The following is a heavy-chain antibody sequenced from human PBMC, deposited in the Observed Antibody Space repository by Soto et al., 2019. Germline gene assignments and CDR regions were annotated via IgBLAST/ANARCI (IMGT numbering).Heavy chain of an antibody. CDR2: IIPIFGTA. J-gene: IGHJ6*02. V-gene: IGHV1-69*13. D-gene: IGHD5-12*01. CDR1: GGTFSSYA. CDR3: ARDLEMATIADYYYYGMDV. Sequence: ASVKVSCKASGGTFSSYAISWVRQAPGQGLEWMGGIIPIFGTANYAQKFQGRVTITADESTSTAYMELSSLRSEDTAVYYCARDLEMATIADYYYYGMDVWGQGTTVTVSS.